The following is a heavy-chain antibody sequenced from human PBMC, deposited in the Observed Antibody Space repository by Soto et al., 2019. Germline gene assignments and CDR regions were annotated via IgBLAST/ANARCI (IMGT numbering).Heavy chain of an antibody. V-gene: IGHV4-59*08. J-gene: IGHJ4*02. CDR2: IYYSGST. Sequence: SETLSLTYTVSGGSISSYYWSWIRQPPGKGLGWIGYIYYSGSTNYNPSLKSRVTISVDTSKNQFSLKLSSVTAADTAVYYCARRYSSSFDYWGRGTLVTVS. CDR1: GGSISSYY. D-gene: IGHD6-13*01. CDR3: ARRYSSSFDY.